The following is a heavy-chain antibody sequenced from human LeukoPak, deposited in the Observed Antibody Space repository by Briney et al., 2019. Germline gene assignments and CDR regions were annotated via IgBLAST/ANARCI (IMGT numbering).Heavy chain of an antibody. V-gene: IGHV3-74*01. Sequence: GGSLRLSCAASGFTFSSYWMHWVRQAPGKGLVWVSRINSDGSSTSYADSVKGRFTISRDNAKNTLYLQMNSLRAEDTAVYYCAKEEAGDGMATIRRYFDYWGQGTLVTVSS. CDR2: INSDGSST. CDR1: GFTFSSYW. D-gene: IGHD5-12*01. CDR3: AKEEAGDGMATIRRYFDY. J-gene: IGHJ4*02.